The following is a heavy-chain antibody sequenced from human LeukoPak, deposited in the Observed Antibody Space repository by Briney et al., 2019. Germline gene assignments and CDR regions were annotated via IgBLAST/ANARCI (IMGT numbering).Heavy chain of an antibody. CDR3: ARDLDWQRKNAGSQNDY. Sequence: SVKVSCKASGGTFSSYAISWVRQAPRQGLEWMGRIIPIFGTANYAQKLQGRVTITTDESTSTAHMELSSLRAEDTAVYYCARDLDWQRKNAGSQNDYWGQGTLVTVSS. D-gene: IGHD3-3*01. CDR1: GGTFSSYA. V-gene: IGHV1-69*05. J-gene: IGHJ4*02. CDR2: IIPIFGTA.